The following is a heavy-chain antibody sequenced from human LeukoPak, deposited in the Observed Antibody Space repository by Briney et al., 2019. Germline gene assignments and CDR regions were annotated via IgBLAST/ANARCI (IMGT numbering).Heavy chain of an antibody. J-gene: IGHJ4*02. D-gene: IGHD1-26*01. CDR1: GGSISSSSYY. CDR2: IYYSGNT. V-gene: IGHV4-39*01. Sequence: SETLSLTCTVSGGSISSSSYYWGWIHQPPGKGLEWIGSIYYSGNTYYNPSLKSRVTISVDTSSNQFSLKLSSVTAADTAVYYCARHYSVGAPFDSWGQGTLVTVSS. CDR3: ARHYSVGAPFDS.